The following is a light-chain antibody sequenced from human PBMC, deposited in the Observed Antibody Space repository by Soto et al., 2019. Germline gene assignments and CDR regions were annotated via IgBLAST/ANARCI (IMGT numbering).Light chain of an antibody. CDR2: EGN. J-gene: IGLJ3*02. Sequence: QSVLTQPASVSGSPGQLITISCTGATSDVAIYNFVSWYQQHPGKAPKLIIYEGNKWPSGVSDRFSGSKSGNTASLTISGLQAEDEANYYCCSYAGSSTWLFGGGTQLTVL. CDR1: TSDVAIYNF. CDR3: CSYAGSSTWL. V-gene: IGLV2-23*01.